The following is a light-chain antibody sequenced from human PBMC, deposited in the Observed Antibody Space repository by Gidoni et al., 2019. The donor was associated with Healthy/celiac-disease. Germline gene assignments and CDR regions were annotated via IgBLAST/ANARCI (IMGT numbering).Light chain of an antibody. CDR1: PSISSY. V-gene: IGKV1-39*01. Sequence: DIQMTQSRSSLSASVGDRVTITCRASPSISSYLNWYQQKPGKDPKLLIYAASSLQSGVPSRFSGSGSGTDFTLTISSLQPEDFATYYCQQSYSTPPWTFGQGTKVEIK. J-gene: IGKJ1*01. CDR2: AAS. CDR3: QQSYSTPPWT.